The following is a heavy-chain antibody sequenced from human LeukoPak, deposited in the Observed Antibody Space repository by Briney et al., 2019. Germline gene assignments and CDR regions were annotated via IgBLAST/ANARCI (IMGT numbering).Heavy chain of an antibody. CDR3: ARADEHYNGSGSYYDY. V-gene: IGHV1-3*01. Sequence: KFQGRVTITRDTSASTAYMELSSLRSEDTAVYYCARADEHYNGSGSYYDYWGQGTLVTVSS. J-gene: IGHJ4*02. D-gene: IGHD3-10*01.